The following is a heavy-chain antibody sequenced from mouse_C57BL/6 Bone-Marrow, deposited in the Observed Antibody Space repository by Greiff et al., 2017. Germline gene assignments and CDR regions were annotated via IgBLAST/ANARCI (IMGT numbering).Heavy chain of an antibody. V-gene: IGHV1-50*01. Sequence: QVQLQQPGAELVKPGASVKLSCKASGYTFTSYWMQWVKQRPGQGLEWIGEIDPSDSYTNYNQKFKGKANLTVDTSTSTAYMQLSCLTAEDSTVYYCAIERAFKGDYFDYWGQGTTLTVSS. CDR2: IDPSDSYT. CDR3: AIERAFKGDYFDY. D-gene: IGHD3-3*01. CDR1: GYTFTSYW. J-gene: IGHJ2*01.